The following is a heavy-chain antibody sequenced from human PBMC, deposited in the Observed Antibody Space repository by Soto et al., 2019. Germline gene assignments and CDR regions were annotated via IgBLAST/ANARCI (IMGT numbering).Heavy chain of an antibody. CDR1: GGTFSTYE. D-gene: IGHD5-12*01. J-gene: IGHJ4*02. CDR3: ARGRATTYSFDY. CDR2: IIPIFDTT. V-gene: IGHV1-69*01. Sequence: QLVQSGAEVKKPGSTVKVSCKASGGTFSTYEINWVRQTPGQGLEWVGSIIPIFDTTNYAQDFQGRVTIPADESTSIAYMELSSLKSDDTAVYYCARGRATTYSFDYWGQGTLVTVSS.